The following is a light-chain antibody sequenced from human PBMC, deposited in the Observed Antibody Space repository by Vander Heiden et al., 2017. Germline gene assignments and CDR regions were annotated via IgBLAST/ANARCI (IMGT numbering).Light chain of an antibody. CDR3: QQYNSYCT. CDR2: TAC. J-gene: IGKJ1*01. CDR1: QSISSW. Sequence: DSQMAQSASTLSAYVGDRVTITCRDSQSISSWLACHQQQPGTAPKLLIDTACSLESGVPSRFSGSGSGNEITLTISRLQPDDFATYCRQQYNSYCTFGQGTKVEIK. V-gene: IGKV1-5*03.